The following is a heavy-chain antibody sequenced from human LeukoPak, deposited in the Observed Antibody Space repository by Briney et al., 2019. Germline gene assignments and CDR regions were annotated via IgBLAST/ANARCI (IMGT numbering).Heavy chain of an antibody. CDR3: ARNNGMDV. CDR2: VNRDGSET. CDR1: GFTVSSNY. Sequence: GGSRRLSCSASGFTVSSNYMSWVRQVPGRGPEWVANVNRDGSETYYLDSVKGRFTISKDNAKNSLYLQMNSLRAEDTALYHCARNNGMDVWGQGPKVIVSS. V-gene: IGHV3-7*03. J-gene: IGHJ6*02.